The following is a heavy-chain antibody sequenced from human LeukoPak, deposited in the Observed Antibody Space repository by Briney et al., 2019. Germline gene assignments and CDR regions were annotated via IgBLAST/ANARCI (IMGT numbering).Heavy chain of an antibody. Sequence: PSETLSLTCSLSGGSISDHYWTWIRQPPGKGLEWIGQIHYSGRPDYNPSLKSRITLSVDTSKNQISLKLSSVTAADTAVYYCARFGVDYDMDVWGQGTTVTVSS. D-gene: IGHD3-3*01. CDR2: IHYSGRP. V-gene: IGHV4-59*11. CDR3: ARFGVDYDMDV. CDR1: GGSISDHY. J-gene: IGHJ6*02.